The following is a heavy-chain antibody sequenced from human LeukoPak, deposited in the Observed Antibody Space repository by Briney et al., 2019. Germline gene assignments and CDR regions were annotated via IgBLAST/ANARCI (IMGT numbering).Heavy chain of an antibody. CDR1: GGSFSGYY. V-gene: IGHV4-34*01. J-gene: IGHJ4*02. D-gene: IGHD3-22*01. CDR2: INHSGST. Sequence: SETLSLTCAVYGGSFSGYYWSWIRQPPGKELEWIGEINHSGSTNYNPSLKSRVTISLDTSKNQFSLKLGSVTAADTAVYYCARATYDSTVIFEYWGQGTLVTVSS. CDR3: ARATYDSTVIFEY.